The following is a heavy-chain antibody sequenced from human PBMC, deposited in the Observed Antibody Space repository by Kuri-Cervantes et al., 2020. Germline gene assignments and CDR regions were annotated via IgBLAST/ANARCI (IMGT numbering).Heavy chain of an antibody. CDR1: GFTFSSYS. CDR3: ARVPTTVTSFDY. CDR2: ISRSGSDI. J-gene: IGHJ4*02. D-gene: IGHD4-11*01. V-gene: IGHV3-48*01. Sequence: GESLKISCAASGFTFSSYSMNWVRQAPGKGLEWVSYISRSGSDIFYADSVKGRFTISRDNAKNSLYLQMNSLRAEDTAVYYCARVPTTVTSFDYWGQGTLVTVSS.